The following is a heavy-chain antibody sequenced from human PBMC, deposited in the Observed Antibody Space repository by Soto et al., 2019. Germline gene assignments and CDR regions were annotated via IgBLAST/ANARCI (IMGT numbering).Heavy chain of an antibody. Sequence: QITLKASGPTRVKPTQTLTLTCTFSGFSLSTSGVGVGWIRQPPGNALDWLVVIYWDDAKRYSPSLQNMLTITKDTSNNQLGLTLTYLDPVDTATYYCAHRSLSSGTDWDGCYFACWGQGTLVTFAS. J-gene: IGHJ4*02. CDR3: AHRSLSSGTDWDGCYFAC. CDR1: GFSLSTSGVG. CDR2: IYWDDAK. D-gene: IGHD1-26*01. V-gene: IGHV2-5*02.